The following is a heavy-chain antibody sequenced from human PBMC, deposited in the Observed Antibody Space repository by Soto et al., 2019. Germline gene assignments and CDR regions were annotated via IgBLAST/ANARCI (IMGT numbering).Heavy chain of an antibody. D-gene: IGHD6-19*01. V-gene: IGHV4-39*01. CDR1: GGSISGSSYY. Sequence: SETLSLTCTVSGGSISGSSYYWGWIRQPPGKGLEWIGAIYYTGRTYYKPSLKSRVTISVDTSKNQFSLKLNSVSAADTAVYYCASGGEGSIAVAGWGQGTLVTVS. J-gene: IGHJ4*02. CDR3: ASGGEGSIAVAG. CDR2: IYYTGRT.